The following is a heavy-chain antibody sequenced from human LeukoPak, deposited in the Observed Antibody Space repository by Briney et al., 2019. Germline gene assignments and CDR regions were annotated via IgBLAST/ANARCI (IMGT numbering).Heavy chain of an antibody. CDR1: GGSISSYY. Sequence: PSETLSLTCTVSGGSISSYYWSWIRQPAGKGLEWIGRIYTSGSTNYNPSLKSRVTMSVDTSKNQFSLKLSSVTAADTAVYYCARVGGPIAARRYGVEDWGQGTLVTVSS. V-gene: IGHV4-4*07. CDR3: ARVGGPIAARRYGVED. J-gene: IGHJ4*02. D-gene: IGHD6-6*01. CDR2: IYTSGST.